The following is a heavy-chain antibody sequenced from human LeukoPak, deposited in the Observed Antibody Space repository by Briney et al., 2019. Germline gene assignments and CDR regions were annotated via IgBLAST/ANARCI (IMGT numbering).Heavy chain of an antibody. J-gene: IGHJ4*02. CDR3: ARGHYGSGSYYKGYYFDY. D-gene: IGHD3-10*01. CDR1: GYTFTGYY. CDR2: INPNSGNT. V-gene: IGHV1-8*02. Sequence: ASVKVSCKASGYTFTGYYMHWVRQAPGQGLEWMGWINPNSGNTGYAQKFQGRVTMTRNTSISTAYMELSSLRSEDTAVYYCARGHYGSGSYYKGYYFDYWGQGTLVTVSS.